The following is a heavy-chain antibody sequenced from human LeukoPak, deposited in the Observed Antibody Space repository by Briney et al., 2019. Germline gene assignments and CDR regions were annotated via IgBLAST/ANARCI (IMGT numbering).Heavy chain of an antibody. CDR3: ARVPAAPRLYMDV. V-gene: IGHV4-39*07. Sequence: SSETLSLTCTVSGGSISSSSYYWGWIRQPPGKGLEWIGSIYYSGSTNYNPSLKSRVTISVDTSKNQFSLKLSSVTAADTAVYYCARVPAAPRLYMDVWGQGTTVIVSS. J-gene: IGHJ6*02. CDR2: IYYSGST. D-gene: IGHD2-2*01. CDR1: GGSISSSSYY.